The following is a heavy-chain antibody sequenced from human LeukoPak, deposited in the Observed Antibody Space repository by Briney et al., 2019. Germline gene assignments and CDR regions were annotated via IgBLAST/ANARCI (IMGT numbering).Heavy chain of an antibody. CDR2: AGWAGGTT. Sequence: GGSLRLSCAASGFTFSNYWIHWVRQAPGKGLEWVSLAGWAGGTTYYSDSVRGRFTISRDSGRNSVYLQMNSLTTDDTAFYFCAKELDTMFFDYWGQGALVTVSS. CDR1: GFTFSNYW. V-gene: IGHV3-43*01. J-gene: IGHJ4*02. CDR3: AKELDTMFFDY. D-gene: IGHD3-10*02.